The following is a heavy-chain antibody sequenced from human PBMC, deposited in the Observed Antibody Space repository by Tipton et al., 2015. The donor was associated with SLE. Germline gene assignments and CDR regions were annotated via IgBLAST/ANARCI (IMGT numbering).Heavy chain of an antibody. D-gene: IGHD1-26*01. CDR2: IVPIFATP. V-gene: IGHV1-69*13. Sequence: QLVQSGPEVKKPGASVNVSCKVSGYTLIDLSMHWVRQTPGKGLEWMGGIVPIFATPTYAQKFQGRVTIIADESTSTAYMELSSLRSEDTAVYYCATDHSRGGWDLLGDACHIWGQGTMVTVSS. CDR1: GYTLIDLS. CDR3: ATDHSRGGWDLLGDACHI. J-gene: IGHJ3*02.